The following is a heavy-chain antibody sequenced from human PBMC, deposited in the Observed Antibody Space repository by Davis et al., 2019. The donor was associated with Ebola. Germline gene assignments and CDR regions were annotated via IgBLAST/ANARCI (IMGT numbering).Heavy chain of an antibody. Sequence: GESLKISCQGSGYSFTTYWVAWVRQMPGKGLEWIGIISPSDSDTRYSPSFEGQVTMSVDKSSRTAYLQWSSLKASDSAMYYCARRNAVYHYGLDVWGQGTTVTVSS. CDR3: ARRNAVYHYGLDV. CDR1: GYSFTTYW. J-gene: IGHJ6*02. D-gene: IGHD1-1*01. CDR2: ISPSDSDT. V-gene: IGHV5-51*01.